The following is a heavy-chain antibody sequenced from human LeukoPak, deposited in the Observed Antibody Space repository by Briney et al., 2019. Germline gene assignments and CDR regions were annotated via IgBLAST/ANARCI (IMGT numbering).Heavy chain of an antibody. V-gene: IGHV3-23*01. Sequence: GGSLRLSCAASGFRFRSYAMSWVRQAPGRGLEWVSSFSGGDGSTYYADSVKGRFTISRDNSKNSLYLQMNSLRAEDTAVYYCARDAAVQQLGYYYYYMDVWGKGTTVTVSS. CDR1: GFRFRSYA. CDR2: FSGGDGST. J-gene: IGHJ6*03. CDR3: ARDAAVQQLGYYYYYMDV. D-gene: IGHD6-13*01.